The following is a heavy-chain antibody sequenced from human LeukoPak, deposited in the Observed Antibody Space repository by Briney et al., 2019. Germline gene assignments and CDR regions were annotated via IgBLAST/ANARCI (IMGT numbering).Heavy chain of an antibody. V-gene: IGHV3-23*01. J-gene: IGHJ6*04. D-gene: IGHD3-10*01. Sequence: GGSLRLSCAASGFTFSSYAMGWVRQAPGKGLEWVSAISGSGGSTYYADSVKGRFTISRDNSKNTLYLQMNSLRAEDTAVYYCAKGHNVLLWFGEPYYYYGMDVWGKGTTVTVSS. CDR3: AKGHNVLLWFGEPYYYYGMDV. CDR2: ISGSGGST. CDR1: GFTFSSYA.